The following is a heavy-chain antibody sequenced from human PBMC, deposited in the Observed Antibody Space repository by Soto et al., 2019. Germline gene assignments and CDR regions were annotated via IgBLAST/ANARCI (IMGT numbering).Heavy chain of an antibody. CDR1: GFTVSSNY. CDR3: AVLDTENYDY. CDR2: IYSGGST. V-gene: IGHV3-53*04. D-gene: IGHD5-18*01. J-gene: IGHJ4*02. Sequence: GGSLRLSCAASGFTVSSNYRSWVRQAPGKGLEWVSVIYSGGSTYYADSVKGRFTISRHNSKNTLYLQMNSLRAEDTAVYYCAVLDTENYDYWGQGTLVTVSS.